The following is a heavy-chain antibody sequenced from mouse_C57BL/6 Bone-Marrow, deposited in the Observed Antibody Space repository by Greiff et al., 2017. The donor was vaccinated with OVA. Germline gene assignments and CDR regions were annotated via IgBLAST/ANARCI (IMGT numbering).Heavy chain of an antibody. Sequence: EVNVVESGGGLVKPGGSLKLSCAASGFTFSSYAMSWVRQTPEKRLEWVATISDGGSYTYYPDNVKGRFTISRDNAKNNLYLQMSHLKSEVTAMYYCARVATRNYAMDYWGQGTSVTVSS. V-gene: IGHV5-4*03. CDR1: GFTFSSYA. CDR2: ISDGGSYT. CDR3: ARVATRNYAMDY. J-gene: IGHJ4*01. D-gene: IGHD2-2*01.